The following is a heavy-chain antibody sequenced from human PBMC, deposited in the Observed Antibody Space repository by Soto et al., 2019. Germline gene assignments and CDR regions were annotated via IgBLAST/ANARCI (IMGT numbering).Heavy chain of an antibody. Sequence: SETLSLTCTFSGGSISSYYWSLIRQSPGKGLEWIGYIYYSGSTNYNPSLKSRVTISVDTSRKQFSLNLASVTAADTAVYYCARVAYDNSGFDYWGQGTLVTVSS. CDR2: IYYSGST. CDR1: GGSISSYY. J-gene: IGHJ4*02. V-gene: IGHV4-59*12. D-gene: IGHD3-22*01. CDR3: ARVAYDNSGFDY.